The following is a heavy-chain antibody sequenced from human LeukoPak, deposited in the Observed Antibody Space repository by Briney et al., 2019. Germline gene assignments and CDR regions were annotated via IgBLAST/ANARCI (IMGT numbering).Heavy chain of an antibody. Sequence: SETLSLTCAVYGGSFSGYYWSWLRQPPGKGLEWIGEINHSETTDYNPSLKSRVTISVDTSKNQFSLNLNSVTAADTAVYFCARVKVNTAMALQYYHYYMDVWGKGTTVIVSS. CDR3: ARVKVNTAMALQYYHYYMDV. D-gene: IGHD5-18*01. V-gene: IGHV4-34*01. CDR2: INHSETT. J-gene: IGHJ6*03. CDR1: GGSFSGYY.